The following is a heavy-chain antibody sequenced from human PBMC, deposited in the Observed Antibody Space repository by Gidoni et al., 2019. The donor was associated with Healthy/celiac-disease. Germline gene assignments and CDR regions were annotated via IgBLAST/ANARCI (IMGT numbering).Heavy chain of an antibody. V-gene: IGHV1-3*01. CDR3: ARGAMTTVVFLDY. CDR2: INAGHGNT. D-gene: IGHD4-17*01. CDR1: GYTFTSYA. Sequence: QVQLVQSGAEVKKPGASVKVSCKAFGYTFTSYAMHWVRQAPGQRLEWMGWINAGHGNTKYSQKFQGRVTITRDTSASTAYMELSSLRSEDTAVYYCARGAMTTVVFLDYWGQGTLVTVSS. J-gene: IGHJ4*02.